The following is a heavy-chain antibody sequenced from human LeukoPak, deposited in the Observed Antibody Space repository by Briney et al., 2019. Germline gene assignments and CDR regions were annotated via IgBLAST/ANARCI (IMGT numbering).Heavy chain of an antibody. CDR3: ARGRPSGDYFDF. Sequence: PSETLSLTCSVSGDSISRNSHYWCWIRQSAGKRLEWIGRLNPSGKIDYNPSLRSRLTMSLDPSENKLSLKLSSVTAADTALYYCARGRPSGDYFDFWGQGALVTVSS. CDR1: GDSISRNSHY. CDR2: LNPSGKI. J-gene: IGHJ4*02. D-gene: IGHD4-17*01. V-gene: IGHV4-61*02.